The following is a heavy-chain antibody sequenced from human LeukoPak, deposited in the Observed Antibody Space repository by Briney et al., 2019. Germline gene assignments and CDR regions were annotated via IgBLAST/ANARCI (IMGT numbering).Heavy chain of an antibody. V-gene: IGHV3-7*03. Sequence: GGSLRLSCAASGFTFSSYWMNWARQAPGKGLEWVASINHNGNVNYYVDSVKGRFPISRDNAKNSLYLQMSNLRAEDTAVYFCARGGGLDVWGQGATVTVSS. CDR3: ARGGGLDV. D-gene: IGHD3-16*01. CDR2: INHNGNVN. J-gene: IGHJ6*02. CDR1: GFTFSSYW.